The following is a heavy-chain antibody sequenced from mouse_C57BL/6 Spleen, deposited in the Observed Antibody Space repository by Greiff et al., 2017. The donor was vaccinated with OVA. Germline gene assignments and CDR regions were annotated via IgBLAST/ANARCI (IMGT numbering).Heavy chain of an antibody. CDR3: ARMEGYDYGNYLDY. D-gene: IGHD2-4*01. J-gene: IGHJ2*01. Sequence: QVQLKESGPELVKPGASVKISCKASGYAFSSSWMNWVKQRPGKGLEWIGRIYPGDGDTNYNGKFKGKATLTADKSSSTAYMQLSSLTSEDSAVYFCARMEGYDYGNYLDYWGQGTTLTVSS. CDR2: IYPGDGDT. V-gene: IGHV1-82*01. CDR1: GYAFSSSW.